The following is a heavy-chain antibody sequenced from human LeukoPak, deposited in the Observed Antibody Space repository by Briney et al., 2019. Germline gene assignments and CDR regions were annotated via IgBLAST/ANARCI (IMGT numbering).Heavy chain of an antibody. V-gene: IGHV3-43*02. D-gene: IGHD1/OR15-1a*01. CDR2: ISGDGFRT. Sequence: GGSLRLSCAAAGFTFDHYAIHWVRQAPGKGLEWVSLISGDGFRTNYADSVKGRFTISRDNSKNSLYLQMSSLRTEDTALYYCAKDIGTVSAPLDPWGQGTLVTVSS. CDR1: GFTFDHYA. CDR3: AKDIGTVSAPLDP. J-gene: IGHJ5*02.